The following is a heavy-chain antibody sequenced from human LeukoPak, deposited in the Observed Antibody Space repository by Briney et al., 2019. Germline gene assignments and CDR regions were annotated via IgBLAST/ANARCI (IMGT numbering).Heavy chain of an antibody. D-gene: IGHD3-22*01. Sequence: PSETLSLTCTVSGGSISSSSYYWGWIRQPPGKGLEWIGSIYYSGSTYYNPSLKSRATISVDTSKNQFSLKLSSVTAADTAVYYCARSINRGYYDFDYWGQGTLVTVSS. CDR3: ARSINRGYYDFDY. CDR1: GGSISSSSYY. J-gene: IGHJ4*02. V-gene: IGHV4-39*01. CDR2: IYYSGST.